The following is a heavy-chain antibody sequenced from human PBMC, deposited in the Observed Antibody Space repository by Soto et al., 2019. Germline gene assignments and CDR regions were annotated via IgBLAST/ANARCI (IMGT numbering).Heavy chain of an antibody. Sequence: PGGSLRLSCAASGFTFSYSYMSWIRQAPGKGLEWISYITFSGNTVYYADSLKGRFTISRDNAKNSLYLQMNRLRAEDTAVYYYARVSWREKYGMDVWGQGTTVTVSS. CDR2: ITFSGNTV. CDR3: ARVSWREKYGMDV. CDR1: GFTFSYSY. J-gene: IGHJ6*02. V-gene: IGHV3-11*01.